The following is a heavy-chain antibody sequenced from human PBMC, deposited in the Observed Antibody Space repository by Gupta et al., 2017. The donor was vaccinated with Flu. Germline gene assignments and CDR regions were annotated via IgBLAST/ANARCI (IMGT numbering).Heavy chain of an antibody. CDR3: TTDGKYDGNTGQFWFDP. CDR2: IKRTSDGGNT. J-gene: IGHJ5*02. V-gene: IGHV3-15*02. D-gene: IGHD3-16*01. Sequence: EVVLVESGGALVKPGGSLTISCKASGIGFSDAWMTWVRQTPGKGLEWVGRIKRTSDGGNTDSAVSVKGRFTISRDDSRNTIYLQMNSLRTEDTGVYYCTTDGKYDGNTGQFWFDPWGQGTLVTVSS. CDR1: GIGFSDAW.